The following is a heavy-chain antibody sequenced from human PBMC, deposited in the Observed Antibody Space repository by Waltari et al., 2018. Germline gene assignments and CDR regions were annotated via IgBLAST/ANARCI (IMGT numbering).Heavy chain of an antibody. J-gene: IGHJ5*02. CDR2: IYSAGRT. V-gene: IGHV4-61*09. CDR3: ARLGVGQLVFGFDP. Sequence: QVHLQESGPGLVKPSQTLSLSCNVSGGSISSDGYYWSWLRQPSGKGLQWIGYIYSAGRTNYNPALWSREAISRDKSKNQFTLRMTSVTAADTAIYYCARLGVGQLVFGFDPWGQGTLVTVSS. CDR1: GGSISSDGYY. D-gene: IGHD6-6*01.